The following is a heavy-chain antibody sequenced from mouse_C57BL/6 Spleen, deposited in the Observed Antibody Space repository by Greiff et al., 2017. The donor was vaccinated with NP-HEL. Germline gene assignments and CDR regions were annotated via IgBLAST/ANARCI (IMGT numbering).Heavy chain of an antibody. CDR3: ARGDWDVGY. CDR1: GYAFSSSW. V-gene: IGHV1-82*01. CDR2: IYPGDGDT. Sequence: VQLQESGPELVKPGASVKISCKASGYAFSSSWMNWVKQRPGKGLEWIGRIYPGDGDTNYNGKFKGKATLTADKSSSTAYMQLSSLTSEDAAVYFCARGDWDVGYWGQGTTLTVSS. J-gene: IGHJ2*01. D-gene: IGHD4-1*01.